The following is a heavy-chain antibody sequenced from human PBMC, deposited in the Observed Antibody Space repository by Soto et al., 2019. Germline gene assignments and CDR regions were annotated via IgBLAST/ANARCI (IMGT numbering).Heavy chain of an antibody. CDR3: ATVPPYRTGFGGFDC. D-gene: IGHD6-19*01. Sequence: QVQMQESGPGLVKPSQTLSLTFIVSGGSVSSVNYYWSWFRQSPGKGLEWIAYIYYTGSTYYNPSLKSRVTISVDTSQNQFSLELTSVTAADTAVYFCATVPPYRTGFGGFDCWGQGTLVTVSS. J-gene: IGHJ4*02. CDR2: IYYTGST. V-gene: IGHV4-30-4*01. CDR1: GGSVSSVNYY.